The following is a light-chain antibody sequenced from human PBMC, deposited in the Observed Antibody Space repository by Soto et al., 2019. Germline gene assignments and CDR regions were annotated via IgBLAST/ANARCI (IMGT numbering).Light chain of an antibody. CDR3: QQYNSYSPT. Sequence: DIQMTQSPSTLSASVGDRVTITCRASQSISVWLAWYQQKAGKAPNLLIYKASRLESGVPSRLSGSGSETEFTLTISGLQPGDSETYYCQQYNSYSPTFVKGTKADIX. V-gene: IGKV1-5*03. CDR1: QSISVW. CDR2: KAS. J-gene: IGKJ1*01.